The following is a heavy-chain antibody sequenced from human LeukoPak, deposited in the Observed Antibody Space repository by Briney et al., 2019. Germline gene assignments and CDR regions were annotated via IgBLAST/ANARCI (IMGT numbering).Heavy chain of an antibody. V-gene: IGHV3-74*01. CDR2: IKGDGSST. CDR1: GFTFSGKW. Sequence: GGSLRLSCAASGFTFSGKWMHWVRQAPGKGLVWVSRIKGDGSSTSYADSVKGRFTISRDNAKNTLHLQMDSLRAEDTAVYYCARDRYSSGWYGDYWGQGTLVTVSS. J-gene: IGHJ4*02. CDR3: ARDRYSSGWYGDY. D-gene: IGHD6-19*01.